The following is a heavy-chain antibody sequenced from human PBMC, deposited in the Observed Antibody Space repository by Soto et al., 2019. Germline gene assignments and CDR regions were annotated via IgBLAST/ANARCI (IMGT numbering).Heavy chain of an antibody. CDR1: GGSISSYY. CDR3: ARSGVTGIVIPSHWFDP. J-gene: IGHJ5*02. Sequence: PSETLSLTCTVSGGSISSYYWSWVRQPPGKGLEWIGYMHYSGSTNYNPSLKSRISLSLDTSQNQFSLKLLSVTAADTAIYYCARSGVTGIVIPSHWFDPWGQGTLVTVSS. V-gene: IGHV4-59*12. CDR2: MHYSGST. D-gene: IGHD2-21*02.